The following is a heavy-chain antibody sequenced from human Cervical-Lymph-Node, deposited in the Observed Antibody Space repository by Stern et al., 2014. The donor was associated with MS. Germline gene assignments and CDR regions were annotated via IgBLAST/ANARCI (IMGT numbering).Heavy chain of an antibody. CDR3: ARHNDYDVD. CDR2: IYPGDSDT. V-gene: IGHV5-51*01. J-gene: IGHJ4*02. CDR1: GYNFPTYW. D-gene: IGHD4-17*01. Sequence: VQLVQSAAEMKKPGESLKISCKGSGYNFPTYWIGWVRQMPGRGLEWMGIIYPGDSDTKFSPTFQGHVTISVDKSINTAYLQWSSLKASDTAIYYCARHNDYDVDWGQGTLVTVSS.